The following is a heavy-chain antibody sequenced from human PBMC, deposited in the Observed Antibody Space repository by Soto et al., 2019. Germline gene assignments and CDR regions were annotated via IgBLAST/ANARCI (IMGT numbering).Heavy chain of an antibody. CDR3: ASQLYCSGGSCYSTRFDP. D-gene: IGHD2-15*01. CDR2: INHSGST. Sequence: QVQLQQWGAGLLKPSEILSLACAVYGGSFSGYYWSWIRQPPGKGLAWIGEINHSGSTNYNPSLKSRVTISVDTSKNQFSLKLSSVTAADTAVYYCASQLYCSGGSCYSTRFDPWGQGTLVTVSS. J-gene: IGHJ5*02. V-gene: IGHV4-34*01. CDR1: GGSFSGYY.